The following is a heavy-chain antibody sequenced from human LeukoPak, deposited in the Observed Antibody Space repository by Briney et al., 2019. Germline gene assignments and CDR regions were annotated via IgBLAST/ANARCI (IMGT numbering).Heavy chain of an antibody. D-gene: IGHD3-3*01. J-gene: IGHJ5*02. CDR1: GFTFSSYA. CDR3: AGRRITIFGEVIRSRRHYFDP. CDR2: IRYDGSNK. Sequence: GRSLRLSCAASGFTFSSYAMHWVRQAPGKGLEWVAFIRYDGSNKYYADSVKGRFTISRDNSKNTLYLQMNSLRAEDTAVYYCAGRRITIFGEVIRSRRHYFDPWGQGSLVTVSS. V-gene: IGHV3-30*04.